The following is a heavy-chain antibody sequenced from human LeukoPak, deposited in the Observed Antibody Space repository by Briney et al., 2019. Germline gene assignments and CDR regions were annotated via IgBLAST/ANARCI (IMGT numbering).Heavy chain of an antibody. CDR2: INPNSGGT. D-gene: IGHD6-13*01. CDR1: GYTFTGYY. J-gene: IGHJ4*02. Sequence: ASVKVSCKASGYTFTGYYMHWVRQAPGQGLEWMGRINPNSGGTNYAQKFQGRVTMTRGTSISTACMELSRLRSDDTAVYYCASLRYSSSWHDYWGQGTLVTVSS. V-gene: IGHV1-2*06. CDR3: ASLRYSSSWHDY.